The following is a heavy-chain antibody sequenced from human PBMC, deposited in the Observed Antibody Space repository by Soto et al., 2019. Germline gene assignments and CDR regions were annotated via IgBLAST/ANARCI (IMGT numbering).Heavy chain of an antibody. J-gene: IGHJ5*02. CDR3: ARRLGTSAIDP. Sequence: PXXTLSLTCTVSCGSISSYYWSWIRQSPGKGLEWIGTIYYXGSTNYKTSIKXXVTISVDXXKNKFFLRLSSVTDAETAVYYCARRLGTSAIDPWGQGTLVTV. CDR1: CGSISSYY. CDR2: IYYXGST. V-gene: IGHV4-59*08. D-gene: IGHD1-1*01.